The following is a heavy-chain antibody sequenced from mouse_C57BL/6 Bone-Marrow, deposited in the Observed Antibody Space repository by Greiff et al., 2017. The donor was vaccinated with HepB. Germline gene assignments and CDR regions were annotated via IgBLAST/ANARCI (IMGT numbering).Heavy chain of an antibody. V-gene: IGHV5-17*01. D-gene: IGHD1-1*01. Sequence: EVKLVESGGGLVKPGGSLKLSCAASGFTFSDYGMHWVRQAPEKGLEWVAYISSCSSTIYYADTVKGRFTISRDNAKNTLFLQMTSLRSEDTAMYYCARIITRYWYFDVWGTGTTVTVSS. CDR3: ARIITRYWYFDV. J-gene: IGHJ1*03. CDR1: GFTFSDYG. CDR2: ISSCSSTI.